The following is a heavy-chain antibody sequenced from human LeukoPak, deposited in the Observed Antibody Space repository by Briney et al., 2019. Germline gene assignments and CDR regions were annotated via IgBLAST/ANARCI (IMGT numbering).Heavy chain of an antibody. CDR3: ARHSLGYNWFDP. J-gene: IGHJ5*02. Sequence: SETLSLTCTVSGVSISSSNSYWGWIRQPPGKGLEWIGSLYYTGSTYYNPSLKSRVTISVDPSKNQFSLKLSSVTASDTAVYYCARHSLGYNWFDPWGQGTLVTVSS. D-gene: IGHD3-16*01. V-gene: IGHV4-39*01. CDR2: LYYTGST. CDR1: GVSISSSNSY.